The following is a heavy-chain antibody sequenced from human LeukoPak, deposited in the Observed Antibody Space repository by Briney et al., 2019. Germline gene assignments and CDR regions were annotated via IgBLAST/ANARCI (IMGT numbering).Heavy chain of an antibody. CDR2: ISGSGGNR. CDR1: GFTFSSYA. D-gene: IGHD3-22*01. CDR3: AKAGSYYYGSSGWSPFDY. V-gene: IGHV3-23*01. Sequence: PGGSLRLSCEASGFTFSSYAMSWVRQTPGKRLEWVSGISGSGGNRYYADSVKGRVTISRDNSKNTLYLQMNSLRAEDTALYYCAKAGSYYYGSSGWSPFDYWGQGTLVTVSS. J-gene: IGHJ4*02.